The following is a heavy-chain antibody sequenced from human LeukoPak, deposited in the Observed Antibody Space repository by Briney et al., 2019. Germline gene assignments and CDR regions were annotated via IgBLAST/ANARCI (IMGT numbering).Heavy chain of an antibody. J-gene: IGHJ4*02. CDR2: INPNSGGT. V-gene: IGHV1-2*02. D-gene: IGHD3-10*01. CDR3: ARVSVPYYYGSGSYYNVYFDY. CDR1: GYTFTGYY. Sequence: ASVKVSCKASGYTFTGYYMHWVRQPPGQGLEWMGWINPNSGGTNYAQKFQGRVTMTRDTSISTDYVELSRLRSDETAVYYCARVSVPYYYGSGSYYNVYFDYWGQGTLVTVSS.